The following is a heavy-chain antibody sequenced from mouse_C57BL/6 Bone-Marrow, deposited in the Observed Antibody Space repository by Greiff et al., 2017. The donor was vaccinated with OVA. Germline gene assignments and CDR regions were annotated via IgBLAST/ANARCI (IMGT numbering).Heavy chain of an antibody. J-gene: IGHJ1*03. Sequence: VKLMESGPGLVQPSQCLSITCTVSGFSLTSYGVHWVRQSPGKGLEWLGVIWRGGSTDYNAAFMSRLGITKDNSKSQVCLKMNSLQADDTAIYYGAKRDYDGSSYWYFDVWGKGTTVTVSS. CDR3: AKRDYDGSSYWYFDV. CDR2: IWRGGST. CDR1: GFSLTSYG. D-gene: IGHD1-1*01. V-gene: IGHV2-5*01.